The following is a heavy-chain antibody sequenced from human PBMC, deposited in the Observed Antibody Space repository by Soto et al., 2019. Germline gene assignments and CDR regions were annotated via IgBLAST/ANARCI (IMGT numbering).Heavy chain of an antibody. V-gene: IGHV4-34*01. CDR2: INHSGST. Sequence: SETLSLTCAVYGGSFSGYYWTWIRQPPGTGLEWIGEINHSGSTNYNPSLKSRVTISVDTPKNQFSLKLTSVTAADTAVYYCAREDSSGYKFFDCWGQGSLVTVSS. D-gene: IGHD3-22*01. CDR3: AREDSSGYKFFDC. CDR1: GGSFSGYY. J-gene: IGHJ4*02.